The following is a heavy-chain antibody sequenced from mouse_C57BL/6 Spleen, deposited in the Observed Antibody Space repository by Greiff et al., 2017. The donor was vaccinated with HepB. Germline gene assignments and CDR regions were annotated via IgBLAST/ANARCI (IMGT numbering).Heavy chain of an antibody. CDR2: LYPGSGST. CDR1: GYTFTSYW. V-gene: IGHV1-55*01. CDR3: ARTVVATDYFDY. D-gene: IGHD1-1*01. J-gene: IGHJ2*01. Sequence: QVQLQQPGAELVKPGASVKMSCKASGYTFTSYWITWVKQRPGQGLEWIGGLYPGSGSTNYNEKFKSKATLTVDTSSSTAYMQLSSLTSEDSAVYYCARTVVATDYFDYWGQGTTLTVSS.